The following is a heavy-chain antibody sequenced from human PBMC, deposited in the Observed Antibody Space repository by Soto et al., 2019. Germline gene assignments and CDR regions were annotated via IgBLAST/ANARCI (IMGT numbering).Heavy chain of an antibody. CDR3: AKDSVHNLYRTSSLEDCFDP. CDR1: GFIFSSYA. V-gene: IGHV3-23*01. D-gene: IGHD6-6*01. J-gene: IGHJ5*02. CDR2: ISGTGVNT. Sequence: EEQLLESGGGLVQPGGSLRLSCEASGFIFSSYAITWVRQAPGKGLEWVSTISGTGVNTYYADSVKGRFTVSRDNSKNTVWLQMNSLRAADSSVYYCAKDSVHNLYRTSSLEDCFDPWGQGTLVTVSS.